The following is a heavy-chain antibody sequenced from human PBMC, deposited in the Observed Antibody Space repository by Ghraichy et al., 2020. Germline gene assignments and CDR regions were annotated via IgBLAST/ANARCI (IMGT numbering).Heavy chain of an antibody. CDR3: ARGEDIVVVLGIGYYYGMDV. CDR1: GGSFSGYY. Sequence: SQTLSLTCAVYGGSFSGYYWSWIRQPPGKGLEWIGEINNSGSTNYNPSLKSRVTISVDTSKNQFSLKLSSVTAADTAVYYCARGEDIVVVLGIGYYYGMDVWGQRTTVTVSS. J-gene: IGHJ6*02. CDR2: INNSGST. D-gene: IGHD2-15*01. V-gene: IGHV4-34*01.